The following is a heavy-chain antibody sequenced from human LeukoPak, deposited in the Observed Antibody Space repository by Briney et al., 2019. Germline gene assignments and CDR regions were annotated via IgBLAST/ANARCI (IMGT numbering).Heavy chain of an antibody. CDR2: INYSGST. J-gene: IGHJ4*02. Sequence: PSETLSLTCTVSGDSISSSNYCWGWIRQPPGKGLEWIGSINYSGSTFYNPSLKSRVTISEDSSKNQFSLKLSSVTAADTAVYYYARLKVRGVMGYWGQGTLVTVSS. V-gene: IGHV4-39*01. CDR3: ARLKVRGVMGY. CDR1: GDSISSSNYC. D-gene: IGHD3-10*01.